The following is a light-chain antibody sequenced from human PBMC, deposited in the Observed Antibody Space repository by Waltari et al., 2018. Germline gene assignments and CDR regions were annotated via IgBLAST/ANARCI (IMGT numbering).Light chain of an antibody. J-gene: IGKJ4*01. CDR2: WAS. V-gene: IGKV4-1*01. CDR3: QQTFSAIT. CDR1: QSVLYSANNANY. Sequence: DIVMTQSPDSLAVSLGERATIHCKSSQSVLYSANNANYLAWYKHQPGQSPKLIIHWASTRESGVPDRFVGSGSGTDFTLTINSLQAEDVAVYYCQQTFSAITFGGGTKVEIK.